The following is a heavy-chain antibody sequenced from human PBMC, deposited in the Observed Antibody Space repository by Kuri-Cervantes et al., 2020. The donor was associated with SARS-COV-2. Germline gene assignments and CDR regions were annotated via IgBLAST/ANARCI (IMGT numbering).Heavy chain of an antibody. D-gene: IGHD2-2*01. CDR2: IVVGSDNA. Sequence: SVKVSCKASGFTFTSSAVQWVRQARGQRLEWIGWIVVGSDNANYAQKFQERVTITRDMSTSTVYMELRSLRFEDTAVYYCAEGSSTSSGFYGMDVWGHGTTVTVSS. CDR1: GFTFTSSA. CDR3: AEGSSTSSGFYGMDV. J-gene: IGHJ6*02. V-gene: IGHV1-58*01.